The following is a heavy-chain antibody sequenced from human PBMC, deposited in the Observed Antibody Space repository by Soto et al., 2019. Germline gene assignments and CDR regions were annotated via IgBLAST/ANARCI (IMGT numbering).Heavy chain of an antibody. CDR2: IYLGGSI. Sequence: PSETLSLTCSVPGGSIGSGYWTWIRHPPGKGLEWIGYIYLGGSINYNPSLKSRVIISVDTAKNQFSLKLSSVTAADTAVYYCARSINPWGQRTLVTVSS. V-gene: IGHV4-59*12. CDR1: GGSIGSGY. D-gene: IGHD3-10*01. CDR3: ARSINP. J-gene: IGHJ5*02.